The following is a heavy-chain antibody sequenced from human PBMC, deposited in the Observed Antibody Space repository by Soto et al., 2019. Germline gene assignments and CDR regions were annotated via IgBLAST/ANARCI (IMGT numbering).Heavy chain of an antibody. Sequence: SETLSLTCAVYGGSFSGYYWTWIRQPPGTGLEWIGEINHSGSTNYNPSLKSRVTISVDTSKNQFSLKLTSVTAADTAVYYCARDKITGLFDYWAQGTPVPVSA. CDR3: ARDKITGLFDY. CDR1: GGSFSGYY. D-gene: IGHD1-1*01. CDR2: INHSGST. J-gene: IGHJ4*02. V-gene: IGHV4-34*01.